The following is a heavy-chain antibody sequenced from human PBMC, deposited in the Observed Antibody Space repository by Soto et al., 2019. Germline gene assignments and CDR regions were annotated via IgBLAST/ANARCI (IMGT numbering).Heavy chain of an antibody. CDR3: AKALMSYDFWSGYSPYYYYGMDV. CDR2: ISGSGGST. J-gene: IGHJ6*02. Sequence: LRLSCAASGFTFSSYAMSWVRQAPGKGLEWVSAISGSGGSTYYADSVKGRFTISRDNSKSTLYLQMNSLRAEDTAVYYCAKALMSYDFWSGYSPYYYYGMDVWGQGTTVTVSS. V-gene: IGHV3-23*01. CDR1: GFTFSSYA. D-gene: IGHD3-3*01.